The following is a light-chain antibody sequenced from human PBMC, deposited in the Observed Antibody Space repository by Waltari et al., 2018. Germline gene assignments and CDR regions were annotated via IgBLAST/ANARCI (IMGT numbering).Light chain of an antibody. V-gene: IGKV1-39*01. CDR2: AAS. CDR1: QTINNY. J-gene: IGKJ1*01. Sequence: IQMTQSPSSLSASVGDRVTITCRSSQTINNYLNWYQQKPEKAPKLVIFAASSLHSGVPSRFSGGGSGTAFTLTISSLQPEDFASYYCQQSYITPWTFGQGTKVEIK. CDR3: QQSYITPWT.